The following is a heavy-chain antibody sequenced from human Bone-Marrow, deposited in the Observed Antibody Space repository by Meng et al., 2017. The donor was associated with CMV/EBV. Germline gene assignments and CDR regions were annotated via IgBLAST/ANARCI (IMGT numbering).Heavy chain of an antibody. D-gene: IGHD3-3*01. CDR2: ISYDGSNK. J-gene: IGHJ6*02. Sequence: GESLKISCAASGFTFSSYAMHWVRQAPGKGLEWVAVISYDGSNKYYADSVKGRFTISRDNSKNTLYLQMNSLRAEDTAVYYCARDRYDFWSGYYRPYYYGMDVWGQGTTVTVSS. V-gene: IGHV3-30-3*01. CDR3: ARDRYDFWSGYYRPYYYGMDV. CDR1: GFTFSSYA.